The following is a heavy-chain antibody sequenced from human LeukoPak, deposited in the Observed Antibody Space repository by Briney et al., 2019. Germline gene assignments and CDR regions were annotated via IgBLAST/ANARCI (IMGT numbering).Heavy chain of an antibody. D-gene: IGHD2-15*01. J-gene: IGHJ4*02. CDR3: ASGGTCSALCLGNY. Sequence: LDTLSLTCTVSGGSISSSSYYWGWIRQPPGKGLEWIGSIYYSGSTYYNTSLKSRVTIYVDTSKNQFYLKLSSVTAADTAVYYCASGGTCSALCLGNYWGQGTLVTVSS. CDR1: GGSISSSSYY. CDR2: IYYSGST. V-gene: IGHV4-39*01.